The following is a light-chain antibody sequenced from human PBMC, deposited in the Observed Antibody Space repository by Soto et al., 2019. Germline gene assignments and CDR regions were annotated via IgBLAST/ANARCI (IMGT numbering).Light chain of an antibody. V-gene: IGKV1-8*01. CDR1: QGISSY. CDR2: ATS. Sequence: AIRITQSPSSLSASTGDRITITCRASQGISSYLAWYQQKPGRAPKLLISATSTLQTGVPSRFSGSGSATGFTLTISCLQSEDFATYYCQQYYSYPRTFGQGTKVDIK. J-gene: IGKJ2*01. CDR3: QQYYSYPRT.